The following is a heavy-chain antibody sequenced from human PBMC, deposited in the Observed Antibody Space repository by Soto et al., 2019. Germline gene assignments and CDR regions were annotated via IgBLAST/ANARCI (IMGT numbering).Heavy chain of an antibody. V-gene: IGHV3-53*01. J-gene: IGHJ4*02. D-gene: IGHD6-19*01. Sequence: EVELVESGGGLIQPGGSLRLSCAASGFTVRSSYMSWVRQAPGKGLEWVSIIYSGGTTYYADSVKGRFTISRDNSKNTLYLQMNSLRAEDTALYYCARSIAGYSSGWVDFWGQGTLVTVSS. CDR3: ARSIAGYSSGWVDF. CDR1: GFTVRSSY. CDR2: IYSGGTT.